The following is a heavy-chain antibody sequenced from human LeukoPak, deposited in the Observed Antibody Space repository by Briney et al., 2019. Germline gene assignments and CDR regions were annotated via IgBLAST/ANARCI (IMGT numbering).Heavy chain of an antibody. Sequence: SQTLSLTCAISGDSFSSNSAAWNWLRQSPSRGLEWLGRTYYRSKWYNDYAVSVKSRITINPDTSKNQFSLQLNSVTPEDTAVYYCARAYSSSSRSYYYYYYGMDVWGQGTTVTVSS. D-gene: IGHD6-6*01. CDR2: TYYRSKWYN. CDR3: ARAYSSSSRSYYYYYYGMDV. CDR1: GDSFSSNSAA. J-gene: IGHJ6*02. V-gene: IGHV6-1*01.